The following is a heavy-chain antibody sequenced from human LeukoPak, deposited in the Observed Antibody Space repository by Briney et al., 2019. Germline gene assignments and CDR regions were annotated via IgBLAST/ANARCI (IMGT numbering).Heavy chain of an antibody. V-gene: IGHV3-9*03. CDR3: AKGGIAVAGGPDYFDY. D-gene: IGHD6-19*01. CDR1: GFTFGDYA. J-gene: IGHJ4*02. CDR2: ISWYSGSI. Sequence: GGSLRLSCAASGFTFGDYAMHWVRQAPGKGLEWVSGISWYSGSIGYADSVKGRFTISRDNAKNSLYLQMNSLRAEDMALYYCAKGGIAVAGGPDYFDYWGQGTLVTVSS.